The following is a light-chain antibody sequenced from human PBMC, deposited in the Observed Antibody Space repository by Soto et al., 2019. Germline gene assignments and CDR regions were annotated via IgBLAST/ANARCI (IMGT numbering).Light chain of an antibody. CDR2: AAS. CDR3: QQSYSFPKT. CDR1: QSISSY. Sequence: DIQMTQSPPSLSASVGDRVTITCRASQSISSYLNWYQQKPGSAPKLLIYAASSLQSGVPSRFSGSESGTDFTLTISSLQPEDFATYYCQQSYSFPKTFGQGTKV. J-gene: IGKJ1*01. V-gene: IGKV1-39*01.